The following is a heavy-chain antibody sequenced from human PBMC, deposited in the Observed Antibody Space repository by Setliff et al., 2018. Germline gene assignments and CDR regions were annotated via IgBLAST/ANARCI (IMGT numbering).Heavy chain of an antibody. J-gene: IGHJ6*03. CDR1: SYSISTGYY. CDR2: IHHSGIT. V-gene: IGHV4-38-2*01. CDR3: ARMSGFLYMDV. Sequence: PSETLSLTCVVFSYSISTGYYWGWIRQPPGKGLEWIGYIHHSGITYYNPSLRSRVTLSVDTSKNQFSLRLTSVTAADTAVYYCARMSGFLYMDVWGKGTTVTVSS. D-gene: IGHD3-3*01.